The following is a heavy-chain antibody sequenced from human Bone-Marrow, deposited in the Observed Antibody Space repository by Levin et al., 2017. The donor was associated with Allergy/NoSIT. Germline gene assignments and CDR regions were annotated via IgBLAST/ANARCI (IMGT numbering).Heavy chain of an antibody. Sequence: SETLSLTCSVSGGSITSHYWTWIRQPPGKGLQWIGFIHYTGGANYSPSLKSRVTISVDTSKSQFSLELRSVTAADTAVYYCARGGYESTVYNIREYYFDYWGQGTPVTVSS. CDR3: ARGGYESTVYNIREYYFDY. J-gene: IGHJ4*02. D-gene: IGHD3-22*01. CDR2: IHYTGGA. CDR1: GGSITSHY. V-gene: IGHV4-59*11.